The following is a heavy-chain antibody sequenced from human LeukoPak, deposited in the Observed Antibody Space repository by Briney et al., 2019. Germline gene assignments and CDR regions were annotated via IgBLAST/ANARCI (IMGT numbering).Heavy chain of an antibody. CDR2: IYYSGST. D-gene: IGHD2-15*01. CDR3: ASVPVVAATGWFDP. J-gene: IGHJ5*02. Sequence: KPSETLSLTCTVSGGSISSSSYYWGWIRQPPGKGLEWIGSIYYSGSTYYNPSLKSRVTISVDTSKNQFSLKLSSVTAADTAVYYCASVPVVAATGWFDPWGQGTLVTVSS. CDR1: GGSISSSSYY. V-gene: IGHV4-39*07.